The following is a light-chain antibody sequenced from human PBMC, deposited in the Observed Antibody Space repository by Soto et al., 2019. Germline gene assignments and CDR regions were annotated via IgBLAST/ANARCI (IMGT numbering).Light chain of an antibody. CDR2: GAS. J-gene: IGKJ2*01. Sequence: EIVLTQSPGTLSLSPGERATLSCRASQSVSSTYLAWYQQKPGQAPRLLIYGASSRATGIPDRFSDSASGTDFTLTITRLEPEDFAVYYCQQYGGSPYTFGQGTKLEIK. CDR1: QSVSSTY. CDR3: QQYGGSPYT. V-gene: IGKV3-20*01.